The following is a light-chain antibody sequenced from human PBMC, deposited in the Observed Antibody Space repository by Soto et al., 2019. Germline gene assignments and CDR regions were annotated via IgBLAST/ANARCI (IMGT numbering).Light chain of an antibody. CDR2: EVS. CDR1: SSDVGGYKY. J-gene: IGLJ1*01. CDR3: SSFTSSYNFV. V-gene: IGLV2-14*01. Sequence: QSALTQPASVSGSPGQSIAISCTGTSSDVGGYKYVSWYQQHPGKAPKLLISEVSNRPSGVSDRFSGSKSGNTASLTISGLQAEDEADYYCSSFTSSYNFVFGSGTKLTVL.